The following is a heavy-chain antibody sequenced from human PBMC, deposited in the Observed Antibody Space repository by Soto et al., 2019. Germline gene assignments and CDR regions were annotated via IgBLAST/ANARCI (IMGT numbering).Heavy chain of an antibody. Sequence: QVQLVESGGGVVQPGRSLRLSCAASGFTFSSYAMHWVRQAPGKGLEWVAVIIYDGSNKHYADSVQGRFTISRDNSKNTLYLQMNSLRAEDAAEYYCAAERGNRAYDGCDYWGQGTLVTVST. CDR2: IIYDGSNK. J-gene: IGHJ4*02. CDR3: AAERGNRAYDGCDY. D-gene: IGHD3-3*01. V-gene: IGHV3-30-3*01. CDR1: GFTFSSYA.